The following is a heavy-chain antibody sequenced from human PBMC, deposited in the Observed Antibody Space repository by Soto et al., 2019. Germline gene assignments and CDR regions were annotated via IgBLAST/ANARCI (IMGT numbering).Heavy chain of an antibody. J-gene: IGHJ5*01. CDR3: ATTSWDHSLFDC. CDR1: GGSFSGYY. D-gene: IGHD6-13*01. Sequence: SSETLSLTCAVYGGSFSGYYWSWIRQPPGKGLEWIGEINHSGSTIYNTSLKSRVIISVDTPKNQFSLKLTSLPAADAAVFYCATTSWDHSLFDCCGPGPLVTFSS. V-gene: IGHV4-34*01. CDR2: INHSGST.